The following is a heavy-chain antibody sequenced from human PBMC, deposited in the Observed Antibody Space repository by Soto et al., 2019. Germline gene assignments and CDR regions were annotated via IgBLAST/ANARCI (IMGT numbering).Heavy chain of an antibody. Sequence: QVQLVESGGGLVKPGGSLRLSCAASGFTFSDYYMSWIRQAPGKGLEWVSYISSSGSTIYYADSVKGRFTISRDNAKNSLYLKMNSLRAEDTAVYYCARESGGLFGGVIVIEGYFDYWGQGTLVTVSS. D-gene: IGHD3-16*02. CDR1: GFTFSDYY. CDR2: ISSSGSTI. J-gene: IGHJ4*02. CDR3: ARESGGLFGGVIVIEGYFDY. V-gene: IGHV3-11*01.